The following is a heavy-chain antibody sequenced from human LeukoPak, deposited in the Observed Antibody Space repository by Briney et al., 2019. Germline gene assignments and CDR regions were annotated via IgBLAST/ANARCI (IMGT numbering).Heavy chain of an antibody. CDR3: AKADSPSYIVVVPAAIMPVDY. Sequence: PGGSLRLSCAASGFTFSSYAMSWVRQAPGKGREWVSAISGRGGSTYYADSVKGRFTISRDNSKNTLYLQMNSLRAEDTAVYYCAKADSPSYIVVVPAAIMPVDYWGQGTLVTVSS. CDR1: GFTFSSYA. V-gene: IGHV3-23*01. J-gene: IGHJ4*02. D-gene: IGHD2-2*02. CDR2: ISGRGGST.